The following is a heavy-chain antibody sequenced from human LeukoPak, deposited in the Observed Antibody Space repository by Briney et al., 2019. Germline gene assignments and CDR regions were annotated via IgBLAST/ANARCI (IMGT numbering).Heavy chain of an antibody. J-gene: IGHJ4*01. CDR1: GYTFIDSF. D-gene: IGHD5-12*01. V-gene: IGHV1-2*06. CDR3: ARDLAWGSGYDLDY. CDR2: INPISGDT. Sequence: ASVKVSCKASGYTFIDSFMHWVRQAPGQGPEWMGRINPISGDTNYAQKFQGRLTLTRDTSISTAYMELTRLRFDDTAMYYCARDLAWGSGYDLDYWGLGTLVIVSS.